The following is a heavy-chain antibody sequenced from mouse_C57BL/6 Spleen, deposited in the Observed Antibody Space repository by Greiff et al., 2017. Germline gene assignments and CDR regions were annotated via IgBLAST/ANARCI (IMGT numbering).Heavy chain of an antibody. CDR1: GFSLTSYA. J-gene: IGHJ4*01. Sequence: QVQLKQSGPGLVAPSQSLSITCTVSGFSLTSYAISWVRQPPGKGLEWLGVIWTGGGTNYNSALKSRLSISKDNSKSQVFLKMNSLQTDDTARYYCARNYYDYDVDAMDYWGQGTSVTVSS. V-gene: IGHV2-9-1*01. CDR3: ARNYYDYDVDAMDY. D-gene: IGHD2-4*01. CDR2: IWTGGGT.